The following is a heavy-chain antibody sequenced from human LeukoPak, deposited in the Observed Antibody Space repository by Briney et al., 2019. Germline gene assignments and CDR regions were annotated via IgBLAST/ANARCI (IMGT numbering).Heavy chain of an antibody. J-gene: IGHJ4*02. CDR2: IYHSGST. V-gene: IGHV4-59*01. CDR1: GASISSDY. Sequence: SETLSLTCIVSGASISSDYWSWIRQPPGKGLECMGYIYHSGSTNYNPSLKSRVTISIDTSKNQFSLKMSSVTAADTAVYYCARRRIGMDSSGWYASGDYYFDNWGQGTLVSVSS. D-gene: IGHD6-19*01. CDR3: ARRRIGMDSSGWYASGDYYFDN.